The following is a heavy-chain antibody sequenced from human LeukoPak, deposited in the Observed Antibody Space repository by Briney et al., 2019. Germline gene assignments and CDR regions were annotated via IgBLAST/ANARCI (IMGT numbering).Heavy chain of an antibody. CDR3: ARSLYYDSNFSDY. Sequence: SVKVSCKASGGTFSSYAISWVRQAPGQGLEWMGRIIPILGIANYAQKFQGRVTITADKSTSTAYMELSSLRSEDTAVYYCARSLYYDSNFSDYWGQGTLVTVSS. CDR2: IIPILGIA. J-gene: IGHJ4*02. V-gene: IGHV1-69*04. D-gene: IGHD3-22*01. CDR1: GGTFSSYA.